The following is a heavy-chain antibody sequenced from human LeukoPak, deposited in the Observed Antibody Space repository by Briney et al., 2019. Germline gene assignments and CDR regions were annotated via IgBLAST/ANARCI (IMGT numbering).Heavy chain of an antibody. V-gene: IGHV1-18*01. CDR2: ISAYNGNT. Sequence: ASVKVSCKASGYTFTSYGISWVRQAPGQGLEWMGWISAYNGNTDYAQKPQGRVTMTTDTSTSTAYMELRSLRSDDTAVYYCARMYYYDSSGYLKNYYFDYWGQGTLVTVSS. J-gene: IGHJ4*02. CDR1: GYTFTSYG. D-gene: IGHD3-22*01. CDR3: ARMYYYDSSGYLKNYYFDY.